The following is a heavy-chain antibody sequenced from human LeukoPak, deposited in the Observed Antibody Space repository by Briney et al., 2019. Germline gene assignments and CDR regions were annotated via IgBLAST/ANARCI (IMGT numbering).Heavy chain of an antibody. CDR1: GASIRTYF. D-gene: IGHD3-16*01. Sequence: SETLSLTCTVSGASIRTYFWSWFRQPAGKGLEWIGRVHSNGDTYYNPSLESRVTVSMDTSKNQFALNLTSLTAADTAVYYCARVRRFFRVAEDYYMDVWGKGTTVTVSS. CDR2: VHSNGDT. V-gene: IGHV4-4*07. J-gene: IGHJ6*03. CDR3: ARVRRFFRVAEDYYMDV.